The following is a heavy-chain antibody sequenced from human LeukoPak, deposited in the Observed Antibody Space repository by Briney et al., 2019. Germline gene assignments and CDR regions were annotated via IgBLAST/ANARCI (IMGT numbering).Heavy chain of an antibody. Sequence: PSKTLSLTCTVSGGSISSGGYYWSWIRQHPGKGLEWIGFIYYSGSTYYNPSLKSRVTISVDTSKNQFSLKLSSVTAADTAVYYCARGGVGAWAWDYWGQGTLVTVSS. CDR1: GGSISSGGYY. J-gene: IGHJ4*02. CDR3: ARGGVGAWAWDY. D-gene: IGHD1-26*01. CDR2: IYYSGST. V-gene: IGHV4-31*03.